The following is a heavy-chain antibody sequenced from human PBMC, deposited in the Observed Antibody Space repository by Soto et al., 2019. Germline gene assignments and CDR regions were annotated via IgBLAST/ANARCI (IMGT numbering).Heavy chain of an antibody. D-gene: IGHD1-26*01. CDR2: IKSKTDGGTT. V-gene: IGHV3-15*01. CDR1: GFSITNAW. Sequence: EVQLVESGGDLVKPGGSLRLSCAASGFSITNAWMTWVRQPPGKGLEWVGRIKSKTDGGTTDYVAPVKGRFTISRDDSKNTLYLQMNSLKTEDTAAYYCTTRGGSYRSAWDYYYYGMDLWGQGTTVTVSS. CDR3: TTRGGSYRSAWDYYYYGMDL. J-gene: IGHJ6*02.